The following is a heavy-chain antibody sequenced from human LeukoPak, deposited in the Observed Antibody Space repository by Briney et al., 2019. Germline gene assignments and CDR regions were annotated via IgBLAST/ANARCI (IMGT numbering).Heavy chain of an antibody. CDR3: AKADHDCGDYVAPKYFDY. CDR1: GFTFSSYA. V-gene: IGHV3-23*01. D-gene: IGHD4-17*01. Sequence: GGSLRLSCAASGFTFSSYAMSWVRQAPGKGLEWVSAISGSGGSTYYADSVKGRFTISRDNSKNTLYLQMNSLRAEDTAVYYCAKADHDCGDYVAPKYFDYWGQGTLVTVSS. J-gene: IGHJ4*02. CDR2: ISGSGGST.